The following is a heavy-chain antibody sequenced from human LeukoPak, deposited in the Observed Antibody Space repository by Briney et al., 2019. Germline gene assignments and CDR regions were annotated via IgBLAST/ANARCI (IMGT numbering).Heavy chain of an antibody. V-gene: IGHV3-21*01. J-gene: IGHJ5*02. CDR2: ISSSSSYI. Sequence: GGSLRLSCAASGFTFSSYSMNWVRQAPGKGLEWVSSISSSSSYIYYADSVKGRFTISRDNAKNSLYLQMNSLGAEDTAVYYCARDPPGYYGSDNWFDPWGQGTLVTVSS. CDR1: GFTFSSYS. CDR3: ARDPPGYYGSDNWFDP. D-gene: IGHD3-10*01.